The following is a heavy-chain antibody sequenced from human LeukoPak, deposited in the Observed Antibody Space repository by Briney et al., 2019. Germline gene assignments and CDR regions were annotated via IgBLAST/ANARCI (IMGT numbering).Heavy chain of an antibody. CDR3: ARLNYDILTGYYSWFDP. CDR1: GYSFTSYW. D-gene: IGHD3-9*01. CDR2: IYPGDSDT. J-gene: IGHJ5*02. V-gene: IGHV5-51*01. Sequence: RGESLKISCKGSGYSFTSYWIGWVRQMPGKGLEWMGIIYPGDSDTRYSPSFQGQVTISADKSISTAYLQWSSLKASDTAMYYCARLNYDILTGYYSWFDPWGQGTLVTVSS.